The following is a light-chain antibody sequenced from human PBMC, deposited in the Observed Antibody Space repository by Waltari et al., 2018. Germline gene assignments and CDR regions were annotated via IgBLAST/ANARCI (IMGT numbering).Light chain of an antibody. CDR1: QSVSSNY. CDR3: QHYGSSLFT. CDR2: SAS. V-gene: IGKV3-20*01. J-gene: IGKJ3*01. Sequence: EVVLTQSPGTLSLSPGERATLSCRASQSVSSNYLAWYQQKPGQAPRLLIYSASNKATGIPDSFSGSGSGTDFTLTISRLEPEDSAVYYCQHYGSSLFTFGPGTKVEIK.